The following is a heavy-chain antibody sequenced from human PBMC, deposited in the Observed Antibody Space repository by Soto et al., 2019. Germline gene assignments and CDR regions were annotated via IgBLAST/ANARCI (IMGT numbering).Heavy chain of an antibody. CDR1: GFTFNTYA. CDR3: AKDGINYYDSSGYYS. Sequence: XGSLRLSCAAAGFTFNTYAMTWVRQAPGRGLEWVSAISGSGGTTYYADSVKGRFTISRDNSKNTLYLQMNSLRAEDTAVYYCAKDGINYYDSSGYYSWGQGTLVTVSS. CDR2: ISGSGGTT. D-gene: IGHD3-22*01. V-gene: IGHV3-23*01. J-gene: IGHJ4*02.